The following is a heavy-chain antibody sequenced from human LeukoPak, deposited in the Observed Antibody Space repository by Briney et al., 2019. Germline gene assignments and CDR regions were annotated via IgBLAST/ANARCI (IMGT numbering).Heavy chain of an antibody. V-gene: IGHV3-7*01. CDR1: GFTFSTYW. J-gene: IGHJ4*02. Sequence: PGGSLRLSCEASGFTFSTYWMSWVRQAPGKGLEWVANIKQDGSEKYYVDSVNGRFTISRDNAKNSLYLQMNSLRAEDTAMYYCARDSAGNDYWGQGTLVTVSS. CDR2: IKQDGSEK. D-gene: IGHD6-13*01. CDR3: ARDSAGNDY.